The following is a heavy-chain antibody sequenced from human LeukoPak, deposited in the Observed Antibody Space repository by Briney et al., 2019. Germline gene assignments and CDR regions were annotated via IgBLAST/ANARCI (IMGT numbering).Heavy chain of an antibody. D-gene: IGHD3-10*01. CDR3: AKDCRGFGEPSSFWFDP. V-gene: IGHV3-33*06. CDR1: GFTFSNFD. Sequence: GGSLGLSCAASGFTFSNFDMHWVRQAPGKGLDWVAVIWHDGRNTYYAESVKGRFTISRDNSKNTLYLHLNSLRAEDRAVYYCAKDCRGFGEPSSFWFDPWGQGTLVTVSS. CDR2: IWHDGRNT. J-gene: IGHJ5*02.